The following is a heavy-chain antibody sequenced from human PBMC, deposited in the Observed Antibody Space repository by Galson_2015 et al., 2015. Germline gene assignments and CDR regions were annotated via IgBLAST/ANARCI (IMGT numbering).Heavy chain of an antibody. CDR1: GYTFTSYV. V-gene: IGHV1-3*01. J-gene: IGHJ4*02. D-gene: IGHD3-10*01. Sequence: SVKVSCKASGYTFTSYVIHWVRQAPGQRPEWMGLINAANDNTKYSQNFQDRVTISRDTSATTAYMELSSLRSEDTAVYYCARGFGPGSYFQRWGQGTLVTVSS. CDR3: ARGFGPGSYFQR. CDR2: INAANDNT.